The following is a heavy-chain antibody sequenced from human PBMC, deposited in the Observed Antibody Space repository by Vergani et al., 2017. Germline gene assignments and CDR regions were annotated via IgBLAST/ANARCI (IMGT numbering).Heavy chain of an antibody. Sequence: QVQLQQWGAGLLKPSETLSLTCAVYGGSFSGYYWSWIRQPPGKGLEWIWEINHSGSTNYNPSLKSRVTISVDTSKNQFSLKLSSVTAADTAVYYCASQAAPYYFDYWGQGTLVTVSS. CDR3: ASQAAPYYFDY. D-gene: IGHD6-25*01. CDR2: INHSGST. CDR1: GGSFSGYY. J-gene: IGHJ4*02. V-gene: IGHV4-34*01.